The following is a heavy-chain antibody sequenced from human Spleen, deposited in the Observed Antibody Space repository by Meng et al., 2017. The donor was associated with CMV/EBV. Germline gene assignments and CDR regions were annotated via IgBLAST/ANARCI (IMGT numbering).Heavy chain of an antibody. CDR2: IKGRSEGGTR. CDR1: GFSFRNAW. V-gene: IGHV3-15*01. CDR3: ATGTGRSDFDY. D-gene: IGHD1-1*01. Sequence: GGSLRLSCAASGFSFRNAWMSWVRQAPGKGLEWVGRIKGRSEGGTRDYTTLVKDKFIIPRDDSKATLYFQMNSLQTGDTALYYCATGTGRSDFDYWGQGTLVTVSS. J-gene: IGHJ4*02.